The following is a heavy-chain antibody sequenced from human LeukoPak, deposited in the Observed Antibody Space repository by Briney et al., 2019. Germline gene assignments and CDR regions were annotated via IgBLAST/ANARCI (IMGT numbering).Heavy chain of an antibody. CDR3: ASPSSGQSFDI. CDR2: IYTGGNT. D-gene: IGHD6-19*01. V-gene: IGHV3-53*01. J-gene: IGHJ3*02. CDR1: WFIVSSNY. Sequence: GGSLRLSCAASWFIVSSNYMNWGRQAPGEGLEWVSVIYTGGNTYYADSVKGRFTISRDNSKNTLYLQMHSLRAEDTAVYYCASPSSGQSFDIWGQGTMVTVSS.